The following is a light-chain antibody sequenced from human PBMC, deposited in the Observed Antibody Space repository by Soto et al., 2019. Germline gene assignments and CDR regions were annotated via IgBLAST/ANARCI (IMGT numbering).Light chain of an antibody. CDR2: TNN. CDR3: ATWDDSLYGMV. J-gene: IGLJ2*01. CDR1: SSNIGRNP. V-gene: IGLV1-44*01. Sequence: QSALTQPPSASGTPGQRVTISCSGGSSNIGRNPVNWYLQLPGTAPKLLIYTNNQRPSGVPDRVSASKSGTSASLTISGLQSEDEADYYCATWDDSLYGMVFGGGTQLTVL.